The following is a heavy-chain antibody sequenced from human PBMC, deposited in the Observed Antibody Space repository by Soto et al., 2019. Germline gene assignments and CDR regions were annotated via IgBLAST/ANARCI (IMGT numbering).Heavy chain of an antibody. CDR1: GGSISSGGYY. Sequence: SETLSLTCTVSGGSISSGGYYWSWIRQPPGKGLEWIGYIYYSGSTSYNPSLKSRVTISVDTSKNQFSLKLSSVTAADTAVYYCARADRRGYSYGSIDYWGQGPLVTVSS. CDR3: ARADRRGYSYGSIDY. V-gene: IGHV4-61*08. CDR2: IYYSGST. J-gene: IGHJ4*02. D-gene: IGHD5-18*01.